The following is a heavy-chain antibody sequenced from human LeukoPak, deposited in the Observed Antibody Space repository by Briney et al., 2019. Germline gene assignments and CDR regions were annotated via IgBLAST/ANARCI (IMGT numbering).Heavy chain of an antibody. CDR2: IDPSDSYT. CDR1: GYISTSNW. V-gene: IGHV5-10-1*01. J-gene: IGHJ5*02. Sequence: GESPKISCKGSGYISTSNWISWVRQMPGKGLEWMGRIDPSDSYTNYSPSFQGHVTISADKSISTAYLQWSSLKASDTAMYYCARQPEGTWFDPWGQGTLVTVSS. D-gene: IGHD1-1*01. CDR3: ARQPEGTWFDP.